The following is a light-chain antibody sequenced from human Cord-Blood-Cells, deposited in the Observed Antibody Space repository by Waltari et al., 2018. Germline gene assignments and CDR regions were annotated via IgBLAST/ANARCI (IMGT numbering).Light chain of an antibody. Sequence: SVLTQPPSASGTPGQGVTISCSGSSTNIGSNYVYWYQQLPGTAPKLLIYRNNQRPSGVPDRFSGSKSGTSASLAISGLRSEDEADYYCAAWDDSLSGPVFGGGTKLTVL. CDR1: STNIGSNY. CDR3: AAWDDSLSGPV. J-gene: IGLJ3*02. V-gene: IGLV1-47*01. CDR2: RNN.